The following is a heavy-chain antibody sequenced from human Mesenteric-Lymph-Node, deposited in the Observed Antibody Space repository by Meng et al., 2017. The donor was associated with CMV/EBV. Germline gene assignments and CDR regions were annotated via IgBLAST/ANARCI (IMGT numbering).Heavy chain of an antibody. Sequence: GSLRLSCAASGFTFSSYAMSWVRQAPGKGLEWVSVIYSGGSRTYYADSVKGRFTISRDDSKNTLYLQMNSLRAEDTAVYYCARVQSMGYYDSSSYYFDYWGQGTLVTVSS. D-gene: IGHD3-22*01. CDR1: GFTFSSYA. CDR2: IYSGGSRT. V-gene: IGHV3-23*03. CDR3: ARVQSMGYYDSSSYYFDY. J-gene: IGHJ4*02.